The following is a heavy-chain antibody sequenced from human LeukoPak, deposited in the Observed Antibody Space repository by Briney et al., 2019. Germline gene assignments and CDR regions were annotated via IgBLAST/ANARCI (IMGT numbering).Heavy chain of an antibody. CDR1: GFTFSDFS. D-gene: IGHD3-16*01. CDR3: AKNGGPLDM. Sequence: GGSLRLCCAASGFTFSDFSMSWGRQAPGQGLEWVSSIVHAGANPGTYYAESVKGRFPISRDNSKNTLCLQMNSLRADDTAVYYCAKNGGPLDMRGQGTMVTVCS. CDR2: IVHAGANPGT. V-gene: IGHV3-23*01. J-gene: IGHJ3*02.